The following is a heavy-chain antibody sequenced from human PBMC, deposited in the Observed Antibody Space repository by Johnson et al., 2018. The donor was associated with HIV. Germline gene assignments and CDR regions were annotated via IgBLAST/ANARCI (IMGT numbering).Heavy chain of an antibody. CDR3: ARGRSGILILDDAFDI. D-gene: IGHD1-14*01. CDR2: ISSNGGST. Sequence: VQLVESGGGLVQPGGSLRLSCAASGFIFSSYAMHWVRQAPGKGLEYVSAISSNGGSTYYANSVKGRFTISRDNSKNTLYLEMNIMRAEDTAVYYCARGRSGILILDDAFDIWGQGTMVTVSS. J-gene: IGHJ3*02. CDR1: GFIFSSYA. V-gene: IGHV3-64*01.